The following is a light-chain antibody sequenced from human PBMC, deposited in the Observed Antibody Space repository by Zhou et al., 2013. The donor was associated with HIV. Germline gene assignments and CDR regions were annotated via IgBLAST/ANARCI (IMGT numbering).Light chain of an antibody. V-gene: IGKV1-8*01. Sequence: AIRITQSPSSLSASTGDRVTITCRTSQEISNNLAWYQQRPGKAPKVLIYAASTLQSGVPARFSGGGSGTDFTLTISCLQSEDFATYYCQQFNSYPQTFGGGSKVKIK. CDR2: AAS. CDR1: QEISNN. CDR3: QQFNSYPQT. J-gene: IGKJ4*01.